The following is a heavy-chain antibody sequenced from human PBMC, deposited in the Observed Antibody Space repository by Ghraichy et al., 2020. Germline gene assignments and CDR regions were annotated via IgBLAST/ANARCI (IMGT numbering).Heavy chain of an antibody. CDR3: ARDSRGQQLVGLWETSAFDI. J-gene: IGHJ3*02. V-gene: IGHV1-2*04. Sequence: ASVKVSCKASGYTFTGYYMHWVRQAPGQGLEWMGWINPNSGGTNYAQKFQGWVTMTRDTSISTAYMELSRLRSDDTAVYYCARDSRGQQLVGLWETSAFDIWGQGTMVTVSS. D-gene: IGHD6-13*01. CDR2: INPNSGGT. CDR1: GYTFTGYY.